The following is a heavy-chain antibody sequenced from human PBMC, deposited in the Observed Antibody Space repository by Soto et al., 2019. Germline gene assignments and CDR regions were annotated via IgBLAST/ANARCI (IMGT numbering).Heavy chain of an antibody. CDR3: ARSGNYYYDSSGGPHWYFDL. Sequence: QVQLVESGGGVVQPGRSLRLSCAASGFTFSSYAMHWVRQAPGKGLEWVAVISYDGSNKYYADSVKGRFNISRDNSKNSLYLQMNSLRAEDTAVYYCARSGNYYYDSSGGPHWYFDLWGRGTLVTVSS. CDR1: GFTFSSYA. V-gene: IGHV3-30-3*01. CDR2: ISYDGSNK. J-gene: IGHJ2*01. D-gene: IGHD3-22*01.